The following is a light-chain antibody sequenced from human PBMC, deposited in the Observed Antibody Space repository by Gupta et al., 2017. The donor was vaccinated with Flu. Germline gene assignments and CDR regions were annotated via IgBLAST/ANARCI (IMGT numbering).Light chain of an antibody. CDR1: SSDVGGYDY. J-gene: IGLJ3*02. V-gene: IGLV2-14*01. Sequence: QSALTQPASVSGSPGQSITISCTGTSSDVGGYDYVSWYQQHPGKAPKLMIYEVSNRPSGVSNFFYASKSDTTALTIIAGLEAEDDDYYYCTESTSSSVVFGGGTKLTVL. CDR3: TESTSSSVV. CDR2: EVS.